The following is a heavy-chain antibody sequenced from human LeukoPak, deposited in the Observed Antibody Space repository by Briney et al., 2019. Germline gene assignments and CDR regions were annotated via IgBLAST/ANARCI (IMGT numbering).Heavy chain of an antibody. J-gene: IGHJ4*02. V-gene: IGHV3-23*01. CDR1: GFTFSSYA. CDR2: ISGSGGST. CDR3: AKVGGYNVRGGFDY. Sequence: PGGSLRLSCAASGFTFSSYAMSGVRQAPGKGLEWVSAISGSGGSTYYADSVKGRFTISRDNSKNTLYLQMNSLRAEDTAVYYCAKVGGYNVRGGFDYWGQGTLVTVSS. D-gene: IGHD5-24*01.